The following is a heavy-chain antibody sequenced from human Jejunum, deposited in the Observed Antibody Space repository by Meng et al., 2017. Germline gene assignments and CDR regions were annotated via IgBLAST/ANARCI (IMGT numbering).Heavy chain of an antibody. Sequence: QITLKESGPSRVKPTQTLALTCTFAGFSLSTSGVGVVWIRQSTGKALEWLAVIYWDNDKRYSPSLKNRLTIDKDTSKNEVVLTMTNMDPVDTATYYCAHRRISGSPWDGGDFDYWGQGTLVTVSS. CDR3: AHRRISGSPWDGGDFDY. V-gene: IGHV2-5*02. J-gene: IGHJ4*02. CDR1: GFSLSTSGVG. CDR2: IYWDNDK. D-gene: IGHD2-15*01.